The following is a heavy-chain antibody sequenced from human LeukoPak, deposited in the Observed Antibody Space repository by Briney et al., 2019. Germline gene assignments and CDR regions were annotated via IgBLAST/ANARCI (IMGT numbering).Heavy chain of an antibody. V-gene: IGHV3-30*03. J-gene: IGHJ4*02. CDR1: KFTFSSYG. Sequence: PGRSLRLSCAASKFTFSSYGTHWVRQAPGKGLEWVAVISYDGSNKYYADSVKGRFTISRDSSKNTLYLQMNSLRAEDTAVYYCASSEPVAFDYWGQGTLVTVSS. D-gene: IGHD6-19*01. CDR3: ASSEPVAFDY. CDR2: ISYDGSNK.